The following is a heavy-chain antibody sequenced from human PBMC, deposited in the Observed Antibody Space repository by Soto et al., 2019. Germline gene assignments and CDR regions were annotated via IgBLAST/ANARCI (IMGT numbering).Heavy chain of an antibody. CDR2: IRGETNGGTA. CDR3: TRYYYESSGYYVD. D-gene: IGHD3-22*01. V-gene: IGHV3-49*04. CDR1: GFNFANYA. J-gene: IGHJ4*02. Sequence: GSLSPSCTGSGFNFANYALTWVRQAPGKGLEWVGFIRGETNGGTADYAASLKGRITISRDDSKSIAYMAINRLQTEDTAVYYCTRYYYESSGYYVDWGQGTLVTVSS.